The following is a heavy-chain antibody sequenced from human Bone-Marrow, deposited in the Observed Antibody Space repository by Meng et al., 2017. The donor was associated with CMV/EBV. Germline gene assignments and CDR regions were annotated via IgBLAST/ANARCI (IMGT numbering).Heavy chain of an antibody. J-gene: IGHJ4*02. V-gene: IGHV4-39*07. CDR3: ARVGYCSGGSCYQPFDY. D-gene: IGHD2-15*01. CDR2: IYYSGST. Sequence: SETLSLTCTVSGGSISSSSYYWGWIRQPPGKGLEWIGSIYYSGSTYYNPSLKSRVTISVDTSKNQFSLKLSSVTAADTAVYYCARVGYCSGGSCYQPFDYWGQGTLVTGSS. CDR1: GGSISSSSYY.